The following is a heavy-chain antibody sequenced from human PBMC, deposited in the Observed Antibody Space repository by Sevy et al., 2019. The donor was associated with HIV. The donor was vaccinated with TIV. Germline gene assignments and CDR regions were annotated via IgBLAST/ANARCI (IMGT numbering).Heavy chain of an antibody. CDR1: GGTFRQFP. V-gene: IGHV1-69*13. D-gene: IGHD5-18*01. Sequence: ASVKVSCKASGGTFRQFPISGVRQAPGQGLEWMGGIIPIFATGNYAEKFQGRVTITADESTSTGYMELSSLRSQDTAIYFCARGDKALDRPQFRPIYHYDLDVWGQGTTVTVSS. J-gene: IGHJ6*02. CDR2: IIPIFATG. CDR3: ARGDKALDRPQFRPIYHYDLDV.